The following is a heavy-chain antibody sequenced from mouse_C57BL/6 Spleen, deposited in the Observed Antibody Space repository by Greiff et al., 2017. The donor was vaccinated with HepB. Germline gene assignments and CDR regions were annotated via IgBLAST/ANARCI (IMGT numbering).Heavy chain of an antibody. V-gene: IGHV3-6*01. CDR2: ISYDGSN. CDR1: GYSITSGYY. J-gene: IGHJ4*01. D-gene: IGHD2-5*01. CDR3: AREDYINPFYAMDY. Sequence: ESGPGLVKPSQSLSLTCSVTGYSITSGYYWNWIRQFPGNKLEWMGYISYDGSNNYNPSLKNRISITRDTSKNQFFLKLNSVTTEDTATYYCAREDYINPFYAMDYWGQGTSVTVSS.